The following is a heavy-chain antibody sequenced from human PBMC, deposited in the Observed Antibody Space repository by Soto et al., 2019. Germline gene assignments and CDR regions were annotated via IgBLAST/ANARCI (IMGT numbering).Heavy chain of an antibody. Sequence: GGSLRLSCAASGFTFSSYGMHWVRQAPGKGLEWVAVISYDGSNKYYADSVKGRFTISRDNSKNTLYLQMNSLRAEDTAVYSCAKDIAVAGKGGDYYYYGMDVWGQGTTVTVSS. V-gene: IGHV3-30*18. D-gene: IGHD6-19*01. CDR2: ISYDGSNK. CDR1: GFTFSSYG. J-gene: IGHJ6*02. CDR3: AKDIAVAGKGGDYYYYGMDV.